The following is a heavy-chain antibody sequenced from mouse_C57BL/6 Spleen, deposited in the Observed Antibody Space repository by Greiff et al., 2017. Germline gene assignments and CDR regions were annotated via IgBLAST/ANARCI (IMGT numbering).Heavy chain of an antibody. CDR3: ARSEGYYYAMDD. V-gene: IGHV1-50*01. J-gene: IGHJ4*01. CDR1: GYTFTSYW. CDR2: IDPSDSYT. Sequence: QVQLQQPGAELVKPGASVKLSCKASGYTFTSYWMQWVKQRPGQGLEWIGEIDPSDSYTNYNQKFKGKATLTVDTSSSTAYMQLSSLTSEDSAVYYCARSEGYYYAMDDWGQGTSVTVSS.